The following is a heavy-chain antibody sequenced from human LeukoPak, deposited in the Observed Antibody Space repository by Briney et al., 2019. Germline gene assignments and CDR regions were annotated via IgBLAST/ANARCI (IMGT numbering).Heavy chain of an antibody. CDR2: FDPEDGET. CDR1: GYTLTELS. CDR3: ATDSIYKWLRLEVEGKKFDY. D-gene: IGHD5-12*01. V-gene: IGHV1-24*01. J-gene: IGHJ4*02. Sequence: GASVKVSCKVSGYTLTELSMHWVRQAPGKGLEWMGGFDPEDGETIYAQKFQGRVTMTEDTSTDTAYMELSSLRSEDTAVYYCATDSIYKWLRLEVEGKKFDYWGQGTLVTVSS.